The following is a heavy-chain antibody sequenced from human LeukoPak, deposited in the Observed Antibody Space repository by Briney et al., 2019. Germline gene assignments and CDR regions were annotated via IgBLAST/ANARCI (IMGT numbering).Heavy chain of an antibody. CDR1: GYTFTGYY. V-gene: IGHV1-2*04. J-gene: IGHJ4*02. D-gene: IGHD3-3*01. Sequence: ASVKVSCKASGYTFTGYYMHWVRQAPGQGLEWMGWINPNSGGTNYAQKFQGWVTMTRDTSISTVYMELSRLRSDDTAVYYCARSNHDFWSGYYTFDYWGQGTLVTVSS. CDR3: ARSNHDFWSGYYTFDY. CDR2: INPNSGGT.